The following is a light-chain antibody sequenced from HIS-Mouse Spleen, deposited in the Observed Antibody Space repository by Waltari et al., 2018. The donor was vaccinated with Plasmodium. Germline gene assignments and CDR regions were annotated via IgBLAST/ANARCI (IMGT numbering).Light chain of an antibody. CDR3: CSYAGSSTFV. Sequence: QSALTQPASVSGSPGQSITISCTGTSSDVGSYNLVSWYQQHPGKPPKLMRYEGSKRPAGVSNLFAGSKAGNTASMTVTGLEAEDEADYYCCSYAGSSTFVFGGGTKLTVL. CDR1: SSDVGSYNL. CDR2: EGS. J-gene: IGLJ3*02. V-gene: IGLV2-23*03.